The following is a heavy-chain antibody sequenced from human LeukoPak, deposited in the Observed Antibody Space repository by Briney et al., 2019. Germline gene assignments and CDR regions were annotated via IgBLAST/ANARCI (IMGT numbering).Heavy chain of an antibody. CDR2: ISGSGGST. CDR1: GFTFSSYA. CDR3: AKDLNYYDSSGYYPDPFDY. Sequence: QSGGSLRLSCAASGFTFSSYAMSWVRQAPGKGLEWVSAISGSGGSTYYADSVKGRFTISRDNSKNTLYLQMNSLRAEDTAVYYCAKDLNYYDSSGYYPDPFDYWGQGTLVTVSS. V-gene: IGHV3-23*01. D-gene: IGHD3-22*01. J-gene: IGHJ4*02.